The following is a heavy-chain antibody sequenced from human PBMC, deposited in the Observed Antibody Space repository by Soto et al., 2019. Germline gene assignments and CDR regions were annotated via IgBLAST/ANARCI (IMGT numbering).Heavy chain of an antibody. J-gene: IGHJ4*02. CDR3: ARDKEGAAAGTFEY. CDR2: ILYSGST. CDR1: GDSINSYY. V-gene: IGHV4-59*01. D-gene: IGHD6-13*01. Sequence: QVRLQESGPGLVKPSETLSLTCTVSGDSINSYYWSWIRQPPGKGLECIGYILYSGSTNYNPSLKSRVTISVDTSKNQFSRKLTSVTAADTAMYYCARDKEGAAAGTFEYWGQGTLVTVSS.